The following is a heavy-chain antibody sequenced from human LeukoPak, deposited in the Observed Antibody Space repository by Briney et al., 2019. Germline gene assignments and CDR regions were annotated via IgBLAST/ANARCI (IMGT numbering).Heavy chain of an antibody. D-gene: IGHD6-19*01. CDR2: ISAYNGNT. J-gene: IGHJ4*02. Sequence: ASVKVSCKASGYTFTSYGISWVRQAPGQGLEWMGWISAYNGNTNYAQKLQGRATMTTDTSTSTAYMELRSLRSDDTAVYYCASARRSSGWSDYWGQGTLVTVSS. CDR1: GYTFTSYG. V-gene: IGHV1-18*01. CDR3: ASARRSSGWSDY.